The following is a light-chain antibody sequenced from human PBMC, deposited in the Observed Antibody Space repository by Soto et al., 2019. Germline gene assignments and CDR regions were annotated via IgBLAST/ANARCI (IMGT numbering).Light chain of an antibody. CDR3: LQEYNYPRT. CDR2: EAS. CDR1: QDIGKD. J-gene: IGKJ1*01. Sequence: AIQRTQSPSSLSASVGDRVTLTCRASQDIGKDLGWYQQKPGEAPKLLIFEASTVQTGVPSRFSGSGSGTDFTLTISSLQPEDFATYFCLQEYNYPRTFGQGTTVALK. V-gene: IGKV1-6*01.